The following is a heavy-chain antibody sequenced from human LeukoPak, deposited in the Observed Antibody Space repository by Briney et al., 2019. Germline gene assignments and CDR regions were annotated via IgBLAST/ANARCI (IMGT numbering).Heavy chain of an antibody. Sequence: SETLSLTCTVPGGSISSYYWSWIRQPAGKGLEWIGRIYTSGSTNYNPSLKSRVTMSVDTSKNQFSLKLSSVTAADTAVYYCARDRRNWGGGDAFDIWGQGTMVTVSS. V-gene: IGHV4-4*07. CDR2: IYTSGST. CDR1: GGSISSYY. CDR3: ARDRRNWGGGDAFDI. J-gene: IGHJ3*02. D-gene: IGHD7-27*01.